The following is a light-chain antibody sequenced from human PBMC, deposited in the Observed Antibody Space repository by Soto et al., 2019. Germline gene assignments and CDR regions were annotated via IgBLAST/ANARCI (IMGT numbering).Light chain of an antibody. CDR2: RNN. J-gene: IGLJ2*01. CDR3: ATWDDSLSGYVV. V-gene: IGLV1-47*01. CDR1: SSNIGSNY. Sequence: QSVLTQPPSASGTPGQRVTISCSGSSSNIGSNYVFWYQQLPGTAPKVLMYRNNQRPSGVPDQFSGSKSGTSASLAISGLRSEDEADYYCATWDDSLSGYVVFGGGTKLTVL.